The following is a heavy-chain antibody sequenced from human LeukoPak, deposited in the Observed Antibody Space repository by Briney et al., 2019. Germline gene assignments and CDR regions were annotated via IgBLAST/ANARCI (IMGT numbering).Heavy chain of an antibody. V-gene: IGHV3-30-3*01. CDR1: GFTFSSYA. Sequence: GGSLRLSCAASGFTFSSYAMHWVRQAPGKGLEWVAVISYDGSNKYYADSVKGRFTISRDNSKNTLYLQMNSLRAEDTAVYYCARSGYCSSTSCYAGGDYYYYGMDVWGQGTTVTVSS. J-gene: IGHJ6*02. CDR3: ARSGYCSSTSCYAGGDYYYYGMDV. D-gene: IGHD2-2*01. CDR2: ISYDGSNK.